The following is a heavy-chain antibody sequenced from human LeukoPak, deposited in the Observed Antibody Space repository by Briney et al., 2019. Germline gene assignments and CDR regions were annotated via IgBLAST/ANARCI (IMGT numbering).Heavy chain of an antibody. D-gene: IGHD3-3*01. CDR2: IYYSGTT. CDR1: GASASSYY. Sequence: SETLSLTCTVSGASASSYYWSWIRQPPGKGLELIGYIYYSGTTNYNPSLKSRVTISVDTSKNQFSLKLSSVTAADTAVYYCAREPKYYDFWSVFDPWGQGTLVTVSS. V-gene: IGHV4-59*02. J-gene: IGHJ5*02. CDR3: AREPKYYDFWSVFDP.